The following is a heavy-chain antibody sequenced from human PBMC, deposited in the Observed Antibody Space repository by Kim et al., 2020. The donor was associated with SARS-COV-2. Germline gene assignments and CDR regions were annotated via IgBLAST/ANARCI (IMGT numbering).Heavy chain of an antibody. J-gene: IGHJ6*03. CDR2: ISHSGST. Sequence: EWIGEISHSGSTNYTPSLKSRVTISVDTSKNQFSLKLSSVTAADTAVYYCARGTRQWLSRHYYYYMDVWGKGTTVTVSS. V-gene: IGHV4-34*01. D-gene: IGHD6-19*01. CDR3: ARGTRQWLSRHYYYYMDV.